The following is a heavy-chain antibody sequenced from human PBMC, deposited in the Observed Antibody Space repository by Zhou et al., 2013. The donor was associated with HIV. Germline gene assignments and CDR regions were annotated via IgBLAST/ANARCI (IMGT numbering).Heavy chain of an antibody. V-gene: IGHV1-18*01. CDR3: ASRSAAGYFFDY. CDR2: ISSYRGYT. D-gene: IGHD6-13*01. CDR1: GYTFSGFG. J-gene: IGHJ4*02. Sequence: QLQLVQSGAEVKRPGASVKVSCKASGYTFSGFGISWVRRAPGQGLEWMGWISSYRGYTNYAQKLQGRVTVTTDTSTSTAYMELRNLRSEDTAVYYCASRSAAGYFFDYWGQGTLVTVSS.